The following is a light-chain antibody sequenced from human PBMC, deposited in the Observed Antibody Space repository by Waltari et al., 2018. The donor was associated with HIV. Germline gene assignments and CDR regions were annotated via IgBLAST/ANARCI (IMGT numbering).Light chain of an antibody. Sequence: DIQLTQSPSFLSASVGDRVTITCRGSRGISSYLAWHQHKPGEAPRLLIYAASTLQDGVPSRFSGSASGTEFTLTISSLQPEDFATYYCQFLDSFPLFGGGTKVEVK. CDR2: AAS. CDR3: QFLDSFPL. V-gene: IGKV1-9*01. J-gene: IGKJ4*01. CDR1: RGISSY.